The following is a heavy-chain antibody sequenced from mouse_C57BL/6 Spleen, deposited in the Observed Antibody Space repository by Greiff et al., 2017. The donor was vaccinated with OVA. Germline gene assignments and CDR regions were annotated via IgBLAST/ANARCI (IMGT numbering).Heavy chain of an antibody. V-gene: IGHV5-6*01. Sequence: EVQGVESGGDLVKPGGSLKLSCAASGFTFSSYGMSWVRQTPDKRLEWVATISSGGSYTYYPDSVKGRFTISRDNAKNTLYLQMSSLKSEDTAMYYCARLDWDGFAYWGQGTLVTVSA. J-gene: IGHJ3*01. CDR3: ARLDWDGFAY. CDR2: ISSGGSYT. D-gene: IGHD4-1*01. CDR1: GFTFSSYG.